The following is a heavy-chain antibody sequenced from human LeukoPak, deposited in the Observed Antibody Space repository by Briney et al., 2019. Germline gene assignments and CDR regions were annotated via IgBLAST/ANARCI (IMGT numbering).Heavy chain of an antibody. Sequence: PSETLSLTCTVSGGSISSYYWSWIRQPPGKGLEWIGRIYTSVSIIYNPSLKSRVTISIDTSKNQFSLKLSSVTAADTAVYYCAREPIATFGVITTRAFDVWGQGAMVTVSS. D-gene: IGHD3-3*01. CDR2: IYTSVSI. V-gene: IGHV4-4*08. CDR1: GGSISSYY. CDR3: AREPIATFGVITTRAFDV. J-gene: IGHJ3*01.